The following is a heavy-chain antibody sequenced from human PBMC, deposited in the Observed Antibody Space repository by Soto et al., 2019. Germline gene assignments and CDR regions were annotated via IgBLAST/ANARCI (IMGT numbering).Heavy chain of an antibody. V-gene: IGHV1-58*01. CDR2: IVVGSGNT. CDR1: GFTFTSSA. Sequence: SVKVSCKASGFTFTSSAVQWVRQARGQRLEWIGWIVVGSGNTNYAQKFQERVTITRDMSTSTAYMELSSLRSEDTAVYYCGLYCSSTSCYEGAFDIGAQGKMFTVSS. D-gene: IGHD2-2*01. J-gene: IGHJ3*02. CDR3: GLYCSSTSCYEGAFDI.